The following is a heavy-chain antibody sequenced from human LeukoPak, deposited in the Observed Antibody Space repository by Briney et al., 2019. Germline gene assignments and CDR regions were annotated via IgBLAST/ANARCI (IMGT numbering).Heavy chain of an antibody. Sequence: ASVKVSCKASGYTFTNYGITWVRQAPGQGLEWMGWISAYNGNTNYAQKLQGRVTMTTDTSTSTAYMELRSLRSDDTAVYYCARDFSMTIQDNWFDLWGQGTLVIVSS. D-gene: IGHD2/OR15-2a*01. CDR1: GYTFTNYG. J-gene: IGHJ5*02. V-gene: IGHV1-18*01. CDR2: ISAYNGNT. CDR3: ARDFSMTIQDNWFDL.